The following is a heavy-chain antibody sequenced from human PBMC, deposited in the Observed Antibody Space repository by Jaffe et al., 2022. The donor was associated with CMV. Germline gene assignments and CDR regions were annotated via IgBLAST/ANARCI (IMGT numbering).Heavy chain of an antibody. CDR3: ARVRGGSSWQLDN. J-gene: IGHJ4*02. CDR1: GFSFSDHY. V-gene: IGHV3-72*01. CDR2: TRNKANGYTT. D-gene: IGHD6-6*01. Sequence: EVQLAESGGGFVQPGGSLRLSCAASGFSFSDHYMDWVRQAPGKGLDWVGRTRNKANGYTTEYAAAVKGRYTISRDDSTNSVFLEMNSLKTEDTAVYYCARVRGGSSWQLDNWGQGTLVTVSS.